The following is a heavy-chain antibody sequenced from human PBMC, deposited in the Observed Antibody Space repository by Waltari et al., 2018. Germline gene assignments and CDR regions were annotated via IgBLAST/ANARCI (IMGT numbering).Heavy chain of an antibody. CDR1: GANVSRNCAA. D-gene: IGHD3-10*01. CDR3: ASGRDSAFDV. Sequence: QLQLRQSGPGLMKPSQTLSLTCAISGANVSRNCAAWNWIRQSPSRGLEWLGRAYYRSTWSNDYAVSVKGRITIYPDTSKNQFSLQLNSVTPEDTAVYYCASGRDSAFDVWGQGTLVTVSS. J-gene: IGHJ3*01. V-gene: IGHV6-1*01. CDR2: AYYRSTWSN.